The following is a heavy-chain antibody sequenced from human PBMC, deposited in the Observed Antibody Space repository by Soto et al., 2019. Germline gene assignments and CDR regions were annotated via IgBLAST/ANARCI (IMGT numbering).Heavy chain of an antibody. CDR2: IYYSGST. V-gene: IGHV4-31*03. Sequence: PSETLSLTCTVSGGSISSGGYYWSWIRQHPGKGLEWIGYIYYSGSTYYNPSLKSRVTISVDTSKNQFSLKLSSVTAADTAVYYRASFFSGNCLFYWFDPWGQGTLVTVSS. CDR1: GGSISSGGYY. CDR3: ASFFSGNCLFYWFDP. J-gene: IGHJ5*02. D-gene: IGHD2-21*01.